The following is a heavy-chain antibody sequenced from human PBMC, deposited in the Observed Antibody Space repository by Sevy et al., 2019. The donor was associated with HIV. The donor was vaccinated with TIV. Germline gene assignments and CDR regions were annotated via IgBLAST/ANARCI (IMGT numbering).Heavy chain of an antibody. CDR3: TSRMEDYSSVRSFDY. V-gene: IGHV3-73*01. CDR1: GFTFSGST. D-gene: IGHD3-10*01. Sequence: GGSLRLSCAASGFTFSGSTMHWVRQASGKGLEWVGRIRSKANGYATAYAASVKGRFTISRDDSKNTAYLQMNSLKTEDTAVYYCTSRMEDYSSVRSFDYWGQGTLVTVSS. CDR2: IRSKANGYAT. J-gene: IGHJ4*02.